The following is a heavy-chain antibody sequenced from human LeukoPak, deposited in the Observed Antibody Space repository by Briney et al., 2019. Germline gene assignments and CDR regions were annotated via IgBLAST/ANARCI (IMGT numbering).Heavy chain of an antibody. CDR2: INPSGGST. Sequence: ASVKVSCKASGYTFASYYMHWVRQAPGQGLEWMGIINPSGGSTSYAQKFQGRVTMTRDTSTSTVYMELSSLRSEDTAVYYCARAWAATRTFDYWGQGTLVTVSS. D-gene: IGHD5-12*01. J-gene: IGHJ4*02. CDR1: GYTFASYY. V-gene: IGHV1-46*01. CDR3: ARAWAATRTFDY.